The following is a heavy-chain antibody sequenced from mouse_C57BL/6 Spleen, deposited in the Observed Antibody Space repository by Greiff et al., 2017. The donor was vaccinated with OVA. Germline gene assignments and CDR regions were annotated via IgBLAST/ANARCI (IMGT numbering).Heavy chain of an antibody. Sequence: QVQLQQPGAELVKPGASVKLSCKASGYTFTSYWMHWVKQRPGQGLEWIGMIHPNSGSTNYNEKFKSKATLTVDKSSSTAYMQLSSLTSEDSAVYYSARSHYYGSSFFDYWGQGTTLTVSS. CDR1: GYTFTSYW. V-gene: IGHV1-64*01. CDR2: IHPNSGST. CDR3: ARSHYYGSSFFDY. J-gene: IGHJ2*01. D-gene: IGHD1-1*01.